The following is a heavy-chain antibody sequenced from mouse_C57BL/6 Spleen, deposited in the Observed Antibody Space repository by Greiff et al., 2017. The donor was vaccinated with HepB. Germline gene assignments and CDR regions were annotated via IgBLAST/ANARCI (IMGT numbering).Heavy chain of an antibody. J-gene: IGHJ1*03. D-gene: IGHD1-1*01. CDR1: GYTFTSYW. CDR2: INPSSGYT. V-gene: IGHV1-7*01. CDR3: ARGPTVVASHWYFDV. Sequence: QVQLKQSGAELAKPGASVKLSCKASGYTFTSYWMHWVKQRPGQGLEWIGYINPSSGYTKYNQKFKDKATLTADKSSSTAYMQLSSLTYEDSAVYYCARGPTVVASHWYFDVWGTGTTVTVSS.